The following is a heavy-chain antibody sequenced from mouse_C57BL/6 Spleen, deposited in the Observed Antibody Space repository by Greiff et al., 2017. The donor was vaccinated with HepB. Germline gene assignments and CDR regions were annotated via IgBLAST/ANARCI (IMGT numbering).Heavy chain of an antibody. CDR3: ALGRAMDY. CDR1: GFNIKDYY. D-gene: IGHD4-1*01. J-gene: IGHJ4*01. Sequence: EVQLQESGAELVKSGASVKLSCTASGFNIKDYYMHWVKQRTEQGLEWIGRIDPEDGETKYAPKFQGKATITADTSSNTAYLQLSSLTSEDTAVYYCALGRAMDYWGQRTSVTDAS. CDR2: IDPEDGET. V-gene: IGHV14-2*01.